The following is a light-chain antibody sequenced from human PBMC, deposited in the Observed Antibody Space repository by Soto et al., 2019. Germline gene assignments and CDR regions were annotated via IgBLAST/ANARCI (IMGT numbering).Light chain of an antibody. V-gene: IGKV3-15*01. CDR1: QSVSSN. J-gene: IGKJ4*01. CDR3: QQYNTWPST. Sequence: EIVMTQSPATLSVSPGERATLPCRASQSVSSNLAWYQQKPGQAPRLLIYGASTRATGIPARFSGSGSGTEFTLTISSLQSEDFAVYYCQQYNTWPSTFGGGTKVEIK. CDR2: GAS.